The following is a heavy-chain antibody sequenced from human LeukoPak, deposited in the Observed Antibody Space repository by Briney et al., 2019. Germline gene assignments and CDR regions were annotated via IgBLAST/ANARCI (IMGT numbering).Heavy chain of an antibody. CDR1: GFTSSSYW. Sequence: PGGSLRLSCAASGFTSSSYWMSWVRQAPGKGLEWVANIKPDGSDKYYVDSVKGRFTISRDNAKSSMYLQMNSLRGEDTAVYYCVRGGFLPDYWGQGTLVTVSS. D-gene: IGHD2/OR15-2a*01. CDR2: IKPDGSDK. V-gene: IGHV3-7*04. J-gene: IGHJ4*02. CDR3: VRGGFLPDY.